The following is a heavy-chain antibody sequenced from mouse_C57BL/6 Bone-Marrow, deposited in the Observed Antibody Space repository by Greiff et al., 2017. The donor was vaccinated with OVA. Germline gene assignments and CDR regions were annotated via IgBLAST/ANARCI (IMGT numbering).Heavy chain of an antibody. J-gene: IGHJ2*01. CDR2: INYDGSST. CDR3: ARGDYYGTPYYFDY. CDR1: GFTFSDYY. D-gene: IGHD1-1*01. Sequence: DVMLVESEGGLVQPGSSMTLSCTASGFTFSDYYMAWVRQVPEKGLEWVANINYDGSSTYYLDSLKSRCITSRDYAKNILYLQMSSLKSEDTATNYWARGDYYGTPYYFDYWGQGTTLTVSS. V-gene: IGHV5-16*01.